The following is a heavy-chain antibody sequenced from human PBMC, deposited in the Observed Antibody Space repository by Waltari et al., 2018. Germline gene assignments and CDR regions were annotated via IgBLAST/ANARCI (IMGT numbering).Heavy chain of an antibody. V-gene: IGHV3-48*04. CDR1: GFTLSTYN. CDR2: IGSGGGTI. Sequence: EVLLVESGGGLVQPGGSLRLSCVVSGFTLSTYNMNWVRQAPGKGLEWVSYIGSGGGTIYYADSVKGRFTISRDNARNSLYLQMNNLRAEDTAVYYCATRGGISNWGLDYWGQGTLVTVSS. J-gene: IGHJ4*02. D-gene: IGHD7-27*01. CDR3: ATRGGISNWGLDY.